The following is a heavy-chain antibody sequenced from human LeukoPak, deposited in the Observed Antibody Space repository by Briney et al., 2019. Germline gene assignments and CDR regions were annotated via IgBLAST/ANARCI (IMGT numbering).Heavy chain of an antibody. V-gene: IGHV4-34*01. CDR1: GGSFSGYY. D-gene: IGHD4-11*01. J-gene: IGHJ5*02. CDR2: INHSGST. CDR3: ATLQNWFDP. Sequence: PSETLSLTCAVYGGSFSGYYWSWIRQPPGKGLEWIGEINHSGSTNYNPSLKSRVTISVDTSKNQFSLKLSSVTAADTAVYYCATLQNWFDPWGQGTLVTVSS.